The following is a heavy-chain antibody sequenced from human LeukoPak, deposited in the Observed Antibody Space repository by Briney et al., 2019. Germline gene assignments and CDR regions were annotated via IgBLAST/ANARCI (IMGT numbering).Heavy chain of an antibody. CDR2: ISSSSSTI. CDR1: GFTFSSYA. J-gene: IGHJ4*02. CDR3: ARTGSSWPFDY. V-gene: IGHV3-48*01. Sequence: GGSLRLSCAASGFTFSSYAMNWDRQAPGKGLEWVSYISSSSSTIYYADSVKGRFTISRDNAKNSLYLQMNSLRAEDTAVYYCARTGSSWPFDYWGQGTLVTVSS. D-gene: IGHD6-13*01.